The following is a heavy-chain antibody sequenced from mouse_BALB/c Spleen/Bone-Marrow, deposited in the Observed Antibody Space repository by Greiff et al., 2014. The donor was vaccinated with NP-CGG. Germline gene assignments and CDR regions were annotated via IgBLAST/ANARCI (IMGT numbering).Heavy chain of an antibody. J-gene: IGHJ2*01. V-gene: IGHV1-80*01. CDR3: ARGRGWYLDY. Sequence: VQLQQSGAELVRPGSSVKISCKASGYAISSYWMNWVKQRPGQGLEWIGQIYPGDGDTNYNGKFKGKATLTADKSSSTAYMQISSLTSGDSAVYFCARGRGWYLDYWGQGTTLTVSS. CDR1: GYAISSYW. D-gene: IGHD2-3*01. CDR2: IYPGDGDT.